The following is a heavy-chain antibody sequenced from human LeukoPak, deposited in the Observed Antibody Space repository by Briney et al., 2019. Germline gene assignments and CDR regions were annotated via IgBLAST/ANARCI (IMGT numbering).Heavy chain of an antibody. CDR2: ISYDGSNK. D-gene: IGHD3-9*01. CDR3: ARDHPSSGWDSPDAFDI. CDR1: GFTFSSYA. V-gene: IGHV3-30-3*01. J-gene: IGHJ3*02. Sequence: PGRSLRLSCAASGFTFSSYAMHWGRQAPGKGLEWVAVISYDGSNKYYADSVKGRFTISRDNSKNTLYLQMNSLRAEDTAVYYCARDHPSSGWDSPDAFDIWGQGTMVTVSS.